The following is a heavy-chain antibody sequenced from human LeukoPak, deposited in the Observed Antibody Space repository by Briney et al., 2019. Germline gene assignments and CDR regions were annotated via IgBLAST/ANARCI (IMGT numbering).Heavy chain of an antibody. V-gene: IGHV4-59*01. Sequence: PSETLSLTCTVSGGSISSYYWSWIRQPPGKGLEWIGYIYYSGSTNYNPSLKSRVTISVDTSKNQFSLKLSSVTAADTAVYYCARAGYSYGYYYYYYMDVWGKGTTVTISS. CDR1: GGSISSYY. D-gene: IGHD5-18*01. J-gene: IGHJ6*03. CDR3: ARAGYSYGYYYYYYMDV. CDR2: IYYSGST.